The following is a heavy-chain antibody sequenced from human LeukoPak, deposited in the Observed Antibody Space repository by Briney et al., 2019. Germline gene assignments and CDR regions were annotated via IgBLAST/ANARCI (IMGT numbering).Heavy chain of an antibody. CDR1: GFTFSSYE. V-gene: IGHV3-48*03. J-gene: IGHJ3*02. CDR3: ARAKRNAFDI. Sequence: GGSLRLSCAASGFTFSSYEMNWVRQAPGKGLEWVSYISSSGSTIYYADSVKGRFTISRDNAKNSLYLQMNSLRAEDMAVYYCARAKRNAFDIWGQGTMVTVSS. CDR2: ISSSGSTI.